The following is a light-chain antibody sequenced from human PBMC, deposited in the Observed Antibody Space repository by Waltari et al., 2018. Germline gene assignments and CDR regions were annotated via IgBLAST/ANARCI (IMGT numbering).Light chain of an antibody. Sequence: EIVLTQSPATLSLSPGERATLSCRASQSVRVYLAWYQQKPGQAPRLLIYDTSNRASGTPDRFSGSGSGTDFSLSISSLEPEDFAVYYCQQRSNWPPWTFGQGTKVEIK. J-gene: IGKJ1*01. V-gene: IGKV3-11*01. CDR2: DTS. CDR1: QSVRVY. CDR3: QQRSNWPPWT.